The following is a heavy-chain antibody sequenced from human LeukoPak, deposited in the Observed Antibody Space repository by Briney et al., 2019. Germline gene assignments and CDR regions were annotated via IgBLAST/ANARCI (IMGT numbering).Heavy chain of an antibody. CDR2: IYYSGST. CDR3: ARASPEATSDYYYYGMDV. V-gene: IGHV4-59*01. CDR1: GGSISSYY. D-gene: IGHD5-12*01. Sequence: SETLSLTCTVSGGSISSYYWSWIRQPPGKGLEWTGYIYYSGSTNYNPSLKSRVTISVDTSKNQFSLKLSSVTAADTAVYYCARASPEATSDYYYYGMDVWGQGTMVTVSS. J-gene: IGHJ6*02.